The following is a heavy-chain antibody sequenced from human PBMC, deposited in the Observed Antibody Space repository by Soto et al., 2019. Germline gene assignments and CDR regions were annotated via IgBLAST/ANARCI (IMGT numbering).Heavy chain of an antibody. CDR1: GGTFSSYT. V-gene: IGHV1-69*02. CDR3: AAGDYVWGSYRSIFDY. J-gene: IGHJ4*02. CDR2: IIPILGIA. D-gene: IGHD3-16*02. Sequence: QVQLVQSGAEVKKPGSSVKVSCKASGGTFSSYTISWVRQAPGHGLEWMGRIIPILGIANYAQKFQGRVTITADQTTSTAYMELSSLRSEDTAVNYCAAGDYVWGSYRSIFDYWGQGTLVTVSS.